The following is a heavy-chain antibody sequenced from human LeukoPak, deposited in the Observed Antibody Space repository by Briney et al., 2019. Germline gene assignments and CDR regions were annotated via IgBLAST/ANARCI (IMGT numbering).Heavy chain of an antibody. CDR2: ISAYNGNT. J-gene: IGHJ4*02. Sequence: ASVKVSCKASGYTFTSYGISWVRQAPGQGLEWMGWISAYNGNTNYAQKLQGRVTMTTDTSTSTAYMELRSLRSDDTAVYYCARDQASVLWFGESAVNFDYWGQGTLVTVSS. D-gene: IGHD3-10*01. CDR1: GYTFTSYG. CDR3: ARDQASVLWFGESAVNFDY. V-gene: IGHV1-18*01.